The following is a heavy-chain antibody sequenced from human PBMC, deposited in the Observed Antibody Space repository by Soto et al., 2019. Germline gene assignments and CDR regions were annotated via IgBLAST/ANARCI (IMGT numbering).Heavy chain of an antibody. CDR2: IVVGSGNT. Sequence: SVKVSCKASGFTFTSSAVQWVRQARGQRLEWIGWIVVGSGNTNYAQKFQERVTITRDMSTSTAYMELSSLRSEDTAVYYCAREGIAAASPFDIWGQGTMVTVPS. J-gene: IGHJ3*02. D-gene: IGHD6-13*01. CDR1: GFTFTSSA. CDR3: AREGIAAASPFDI. V-gene: IGHV1-58*01.